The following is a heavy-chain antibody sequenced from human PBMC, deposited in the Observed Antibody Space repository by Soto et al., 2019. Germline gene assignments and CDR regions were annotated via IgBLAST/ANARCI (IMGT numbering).Heavy chain of an antibody. V-gene: IGHV1-24*01. CDR3: ATLFTEGMITFGGVIVTDPGDY. CDR2: FDPEDGET. CDR1: GYTLTELS. J-gene: IGHJ4*02. D-gene: IGHD3-16*02. Sequence: ASVKVSCKVSGYTLTELSMHWVRQAPGKGLEWMGGFDPEDGETIYAQKFQGRVTMTEDTSTDTAYMELSSLRSEDTAVYYCATLFTEGMITFGGVIVTDPGDYWGQGTLVTVSS.